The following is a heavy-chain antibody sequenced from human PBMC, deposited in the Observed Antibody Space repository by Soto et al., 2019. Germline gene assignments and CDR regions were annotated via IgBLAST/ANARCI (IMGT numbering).Heavy chain of an antibody. Sequence: PSETLSLTCAVYGGSFSGYYWSWIRQPPGEGLEWIGEINHSGSTNYNPSLKSRVTISVDTSKNQFSLKLSSVTTADTAVYYCARGLGYCTNGVCSYHYYYGMDVWGQGTTVTVSS. D-gene: IGHD2-8*01. CDR1: GGSFSGYY. V-gene: IGHV4-34*01. CDR2: INHSGST. CDR3: ARGLGYCTNGVCSYHYYYGMDV. J-gene: IGHJ6*02.